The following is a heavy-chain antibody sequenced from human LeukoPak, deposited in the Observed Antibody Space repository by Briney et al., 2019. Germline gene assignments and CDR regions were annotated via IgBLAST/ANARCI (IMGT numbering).Heavy chain of an antibody. CDR2: FYTSGST. V-gene: IGHV4-61*02. J-gene: IGHJ6*04. CDR1: GGSVSSGRYY. Sequence: PSQTLSLTCSVSGGSVSSGRYYWTWIRQPAGKGLEWIGRFYTSGSTNYNPSLESRVTISIDTSKNQFSLKLSSVTAADTAVYYGARETTLGPTSRMDVWGKGTTVTVSS. D-gene: IGHD1-26*01. CDR3: ARETTLGPTSRMDV.